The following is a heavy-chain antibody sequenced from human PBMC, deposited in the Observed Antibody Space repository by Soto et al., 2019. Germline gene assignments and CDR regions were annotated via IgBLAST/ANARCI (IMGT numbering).Heavy chain of an antibody. Sequence: ASVKVSCKASGYTFTSYDINWVRQATGQGLEWMGWMNPNSGNTGYAQKFQGRVTMTRNTSISTAYMELSSLRSEDTAVYYCARANMITFGGVPDYWGQGTLVTVSS. CDR2: MNPNSGNT. J-gene: IGHJ4*02. V-gene: IGHV1-8*01. D-gene: IGHD3-16*01. CDR3: ARANMITFGGVPDY. CDR1: GYTFTSYD.